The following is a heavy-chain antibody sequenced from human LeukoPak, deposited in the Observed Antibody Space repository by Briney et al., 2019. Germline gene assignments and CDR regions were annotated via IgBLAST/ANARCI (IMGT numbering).Heavy chain of an antibody. CDR3: ARDGDYGDYGGWFDP. D-gene: IGHD4-17*01. CDR2: IYYSGST. Sequence: SETLSLTCTVSGGSISSGGYYWSWIRQHPGKGLEWIGYIYYSGSTHYNPSLKSRVTISVDTSKNQFSLKLSSVTAADTAVYYCARDGDYGDYGGWFDPWGQGTLVTVSS. J-gene: IGHJ5*02. V-gene: IGHV4-31*03. CDR1: GGSISSGGYY.